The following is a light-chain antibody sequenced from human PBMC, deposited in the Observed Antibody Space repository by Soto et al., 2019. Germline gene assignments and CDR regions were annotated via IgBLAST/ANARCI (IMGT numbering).Light chain of an antibody. CDR3: QSYDSSLSYGV. CDR2: GNS. CDR1: SSNIGGGYD. V-gene: IGLV1-40*01. Sequence: QSVLTQPPSVSGAPGQRITISCTGSSSNIGGGYDVHWYQQLPGTAPKLLIYGNSNRPSGVPDRFSGSKSGTSASLAITGLQAEDEADYYCQSYDSSLSYGVFGGGTKLTVL. J-gene: IGLJ3*02.